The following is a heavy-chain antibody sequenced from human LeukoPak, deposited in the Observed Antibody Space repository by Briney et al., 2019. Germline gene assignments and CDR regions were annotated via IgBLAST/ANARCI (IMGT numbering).Heavy chain of an antibody. CDR3: VRARMTLAREVIIKADY. D-gene: IGHD3-10*01. J-gene: IGHJ4*02. CDR1: GFSFSTYW. CDR2: IKQEGSDK. Sequence: GGSLTLSCAPSGFSFSTYWMSWVRQAPGRGLQWMASIKQEGSDKFYVDSVMGRFTSAGANAKDTLYLQMNSLRAEDTAVYNCVRARMTLAREVIIKADYWGQGTLVTVSS. V-gene: IGHV3-7*03.